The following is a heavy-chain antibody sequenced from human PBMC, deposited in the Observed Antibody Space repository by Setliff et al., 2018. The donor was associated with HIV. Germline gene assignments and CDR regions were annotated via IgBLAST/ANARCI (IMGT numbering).Heavy chain of an antibody. CDR3: LRARAEWVELHSVPSYFDY. CDR2: FHHSGST. J-gene: IGHJ4*02. Sequence: SETLTLTCAVSGGSISSIGYSWSWIRQPPGEGLEWIGSFHHSGSTSHNPSLRSRVTISVDTSKNHFSLKVTSMTAADTAIYYCLRARAEWVELHSVPSYFDYWGQGTLVTVSS. CDR1: GGSISSIGYS. D-gene: IGHD3-3*01. V-gene: IGHV4-30-2*03.